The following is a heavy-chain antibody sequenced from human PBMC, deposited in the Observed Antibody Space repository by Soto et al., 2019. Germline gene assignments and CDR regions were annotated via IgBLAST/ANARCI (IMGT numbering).Heavy chain of an antibody. V-gene: IGHV1-69*13. D-gene: IGHD6-6*01. CDR3: ARQAREQLAPWGMDV. Sequence: GASVKVSCKASGGTFSSYAISWVRQAPGQGLEWMGGIIPIFGTANYAQKFQGRVTITAAESTSTAYMERSSLRSEDTTVYYCARQAREQLAPWGMDVWGQGTTVTVTS. J-gene: IGHJ6*02. CDR1: GGTFSSYA. CDR2: IIPIFGTA.